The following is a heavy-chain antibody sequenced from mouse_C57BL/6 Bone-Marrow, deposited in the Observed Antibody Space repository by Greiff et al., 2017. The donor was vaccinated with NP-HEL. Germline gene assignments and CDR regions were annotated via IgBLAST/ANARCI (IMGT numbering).Heavy chain of an antibody. V-gene: IGHV14-4*01. CDR3: TTGGSSPYAMDY. D-gene: IGHD1-1*01. Sequence: VQLQQSGAELVRPGASVKLSCTVSGFNIKDDYMHWVKQRPEQGLEWIGWIDPENGDTAYASKFQGKATITADTSSNTAYLQLSILTSEDTAVYYCTTGGSSPYAMDYWGQGTSVTVSS. J-gene: IGHJ4*01. CDR1: GFNIKDDY. CDR2: IDPENGDT.